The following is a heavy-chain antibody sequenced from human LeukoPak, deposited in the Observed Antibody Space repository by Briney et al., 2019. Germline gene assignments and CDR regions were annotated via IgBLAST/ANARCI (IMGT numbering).Heavy chain of an antibody. V-gene: IGHV3-7*03. CDR1: GFTFSSYW. CDR2: IKQDGSEK. CDR3: AKVTGGDMITYGGLDY. Sequence: GGSLRLSCAASGFTFSSYWMSWVRQAPGKGLEWVANIKQDGSEKYYVDSVKGRFTISRDNAKNSLCLQMNSQRAEDTAVYYCAKVTGGDMITYGGLDYWGQGTLVTVSS. J-gene: IGHJ4*02. D-gene: IGHD3-16*01.